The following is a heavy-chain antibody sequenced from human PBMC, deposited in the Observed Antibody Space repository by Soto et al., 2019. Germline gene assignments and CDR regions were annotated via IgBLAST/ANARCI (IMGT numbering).Heavy chain of an antibody. D-gene: IGHD1-26*01. J-gene: IGHJ4*02. CDR1: GFTFSSYA. CDR3: ARHSGSYFDY. V-gene: IGHV3-30-3*01. CDR2: ISYDGSNK. Sequence: QVQLVESGGGVVQPGRSLRLPCAASGFTFSSYAMHWVRQAPGKGLEWVAVISYDGSNKYYADSVKGRFTISRDNSKNTLYLQMNSLRAEDTAVYYCARHSGSYFDYWGQGTLVTVSS.